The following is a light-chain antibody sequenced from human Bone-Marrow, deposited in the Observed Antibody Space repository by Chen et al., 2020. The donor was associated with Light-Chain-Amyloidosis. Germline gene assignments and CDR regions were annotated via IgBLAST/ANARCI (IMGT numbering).Light chain of an antibody. J-gene: IGLJ2*01. CDR3: QSADSSGTYEVV. Sequence: SYELTQPPSVSVSPGQTARLTCSGDDLPTKYAYWYQQKPGQAPVLVIHRDTERPSGISERFSGSSTGTTATLTISGGQAEDDAAYHCQSADSSGTYEVVFGGGTKLTVL. CDR1: DLPTKY. V-gene: IGLV3-25*03. CDR2: RDT.